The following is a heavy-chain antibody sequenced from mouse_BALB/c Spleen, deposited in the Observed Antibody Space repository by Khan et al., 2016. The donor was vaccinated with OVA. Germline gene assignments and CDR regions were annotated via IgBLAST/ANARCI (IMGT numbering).Heavy chain of an antibody. Sequence: VMLVESGGGLVKPGGSLKLSCAPSGFAFSSYDMSWVRQTPEKRLEWVATISGTGIYTYYPDSVKGRFTISRDNARNTLYLQMSRLRSEDTALYCCSIPCDYGNPGFTYWGQGTLVTVSA. CDR3: SIPCDYGNPGFTY. D-gene: IGHD2-1*01. CDR1: GFAFSSYD. V-gene: IGHV5-9*02. CDR2: ISGTGIYT. J-gene: IGHJ3*01.